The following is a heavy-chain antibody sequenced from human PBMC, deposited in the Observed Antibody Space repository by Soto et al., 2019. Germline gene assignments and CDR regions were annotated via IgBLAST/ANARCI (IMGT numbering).Heavy chain of an antibody. Sequence: QVQLVESGGGVVQPGRSLRLSCAASGFTFSSYAMHWVRQAPGKGLEWVAVISYDGSNKYYADSVKGRFTISRDNSKNTLYLQMNSLRAEDTAVYYCARVQGISYYYYGMDVWGQGTTVTVSS. CDR3: ARVQGISYYYYGMDV. CDR1: GFTFSSYA. J-gene: IGHJ6*02. V-gene: IGHV3-30-3*01. D-gene: IGHD2-21*01. CDR2: ISYDGSNK.